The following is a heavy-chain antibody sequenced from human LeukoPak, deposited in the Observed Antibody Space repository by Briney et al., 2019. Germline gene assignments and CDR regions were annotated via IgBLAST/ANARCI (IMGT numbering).Heavy chain of an antibody. CDR1: GFTFSSYA. J-gene: IGHJ4*02. D-gene: IGHD6-13*01. CDR2: ISYDGSNK. Sequence: GGSLRLSCAASGFTFSSYAMHWVRQAPGKGLEWVAVISYDGSNKYYADSVKGRFTISRDNSKNTLYLQMNSLRAEDTAVYYCARDLYSSSWSSYYFDYWGQGTLATVSS. V-gene: IGHV3-30-3*01. CDR3: ARDLYSSSWSSYYFDY.